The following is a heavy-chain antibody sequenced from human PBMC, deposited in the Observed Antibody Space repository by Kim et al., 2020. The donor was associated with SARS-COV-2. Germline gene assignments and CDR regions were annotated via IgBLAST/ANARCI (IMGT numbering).Heavy chain of an antibody. Sequence: SQTLSLTCAISGDSVSSNSAAWNWIRQSPSRGIEWLGRTYYRSKWYTEYAGSVKSRITINPDTSKNQFSLTLNSVTPEDTAVYYCARDLGDYYGSGSYVLGVSDALDIWGRGTMVTVSS. CDR1: GDSVSSNSAA. D-gene: IGHD3-10*01. CDR3: ARDLGDYYGSGSYVLGVSDALDI. V-gene: IGHV6-1*01. J-gene: IGHJ3*02. CDR2: TYYRSKWYT.